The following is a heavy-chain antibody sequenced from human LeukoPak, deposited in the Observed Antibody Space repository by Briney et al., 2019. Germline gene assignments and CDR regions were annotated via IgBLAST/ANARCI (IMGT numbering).Heavy chain of an antibody. D-gene: IGHD6-25*01. J-gene: IGHJ3*02. CDR1: GFTFSSYA. CDR3: AKDQQRTVPTRGAFDI. CDR2: ISGSGGST. Sequence: GGSLRLTCAASGFTFSSYAMSWVRQAPGKGLEWVSAISGSGGSTYHADSVKGRFTISRDNSKNTLYLQMNGLRGEDTAIYYCAKDQQRTVPTRGAFDIWGQGTMVTVSS. V-gene: IGHV3-23*01.